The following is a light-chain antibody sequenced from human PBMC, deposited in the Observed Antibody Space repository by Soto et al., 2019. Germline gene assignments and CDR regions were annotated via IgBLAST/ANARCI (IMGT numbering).Light chain of an antibody. V-gene: IGLV1-51*01. Sequence: QSVLTQPPSLSAPPGQKVTISCSGSNSNIGNKDVSWYQQFPGTAPKLLIYDNDRRPSGIPDRFSASKSGTLATLAITGLQTGDEANYYCGTWDSSLSVVVFGGGTKLTVL. J-gene: IGLJ2*01. CDR2: DND. CDR3: GTWDSSLSVVV. CDR1: NSNIGNKD.